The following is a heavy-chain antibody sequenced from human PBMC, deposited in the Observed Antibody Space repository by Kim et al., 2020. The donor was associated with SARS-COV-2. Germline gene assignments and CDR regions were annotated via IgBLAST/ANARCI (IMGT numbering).Heavy chain of an antibody. V-gene: IGHV1-3*01. CDR3: ARAKLLLWFGESLLDYYGMDV. CDR1: GYTFTSYA. D-gene: IGHD3-10*01. CDR2: INAGSGNT. Sequence: ASVKVSCKASGYTFTSYAMHWVRQAPGQRLEWMGWINAGSGNTKYSQKFQGRVTITRDTSASTAYMELSSLRSEDTAVYYCARAKLLLWFGESLLDYYGMDVWGRGTRVTVSS. J-gene: IGHJ6*02.